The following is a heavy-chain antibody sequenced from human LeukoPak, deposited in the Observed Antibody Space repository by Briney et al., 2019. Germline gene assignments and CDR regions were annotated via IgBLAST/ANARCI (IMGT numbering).Heavy chain of an antibody. D-gene: IGHD5-24*01. CDR1: GFTLSSYA. V-gene: IGHV3-30-3*01. Sequence: GGSLRLSCAASGFTLSSYAMHWVRQAPGKGLEWVAVISYDGINKYYADSVKGRFTISRDNSKNTLYLQMNNLRAEDTAVYYCARDPHGYNSYFDYWGQGTLVTVSS. J-gene: IGHJ4*02. CDR3: ARDPHGYNSYFDY. CDR2: ISYDGINK.